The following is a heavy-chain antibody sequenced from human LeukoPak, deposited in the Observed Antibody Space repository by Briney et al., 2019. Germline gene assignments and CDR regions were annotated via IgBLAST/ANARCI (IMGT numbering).Heavy chain of an antibody. D-gene: IGHD6-6*01. V-gene: IGHV1-46*01. CDR1: GYTFTSYF. CDR3: ARDGPRIAALGEDFDY. J-gene: IGHJ4*02. Sequence: ASVKVSCKASGYTFTSYFMHWVRQAPGQGLEWMGIINPSGGSTSYAQKFQGRVTMTRDTSTSTVYMELSSLRSEDTAVYYCARDGPRIAALGEDFDYWGQGTLVTASS. CDR2: INPSGGST.